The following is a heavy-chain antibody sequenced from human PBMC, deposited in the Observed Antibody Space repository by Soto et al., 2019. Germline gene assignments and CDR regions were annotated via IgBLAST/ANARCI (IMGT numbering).Heavy chain of an antibody. CDR2: IFTTGTTM. V-gene: IGHV3-48*03. D-gene: IGHD3-9*01. CDR1: GFTFSSYS. Sequence: GGSLRLSCVASGFTFSSYSMVWVRQAPGKGLEWVSYIFTTGTTMYYAGSVKGRFTVSRDNAKNSVFLLLNSLRAEDTAVYHCARDKDWAFDYWGQGTLVTVSS. CDR3: ARDKDWAFDY. J-gene: IGHJ4*02.